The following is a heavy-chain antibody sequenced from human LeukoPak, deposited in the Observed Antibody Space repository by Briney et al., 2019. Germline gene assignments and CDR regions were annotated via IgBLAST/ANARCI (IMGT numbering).Heavy chain of an antibody. V-gene: IGHV1-2*02. CDR1: GYTFTGYY. Sequence: GASVKVSCKASGYTFTGYYMHWVRQAPGQGLEWMGWVNPNSGGTNYAQKFQGRVTMTRDTSISTAYMELSSLRSEDTAVYYCARVEHSIAAREFDPWGQGTLVTVSS. J-gene: IGHJ5*02. CDR2: VNPNSGGT. CDR3: ARVEHSIAAREFDP. D-gene: IGHD6-6*01.